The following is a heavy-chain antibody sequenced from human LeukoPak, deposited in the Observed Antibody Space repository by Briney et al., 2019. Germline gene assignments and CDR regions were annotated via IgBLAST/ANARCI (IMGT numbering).Heavy chain of an antibody. V-gene: IGHV3-7*01. D-gene: IGHD3-22*01. CDR2: IKQDGSEK. CDR1: GFTFRSYW. J-gene: IGHJ4*02. CDR3: ATSLRLYYYDSSAYYAH. Sequence: ALRLSCAASGFTFRSYWMTWGRQAPGKGVEGVANIKQDGSEKYYVDSVKGRFTISRDSAKNSLYLQMNSLRAEDTAVYYCATSLRLYYYDSSAYYAHWGQGTLVTVSS.